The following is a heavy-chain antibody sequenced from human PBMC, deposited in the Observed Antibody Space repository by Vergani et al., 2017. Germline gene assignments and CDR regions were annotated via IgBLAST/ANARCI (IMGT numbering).Heavy chain of an antibody. Sequence: VQLVESGGGLVKRGGSLRLSCAASGFTFSSYAIHWVRQAPGKGLEWVALISHDGSNKFYADSVKGRFTISRDNSKNTLYLQMNSLRTEDTAVYYCARXRRIVVVPAANDYWGRGTLVTVSS. V-gene: IGHV3-30-3*01. J-gene: IGHJ4*02. CDR2: ISHDGSNK. CDR1: GFTFSSYA. D-gene: IGHD2-2*01. CDR3: ARXRRIVVVPAANDY.